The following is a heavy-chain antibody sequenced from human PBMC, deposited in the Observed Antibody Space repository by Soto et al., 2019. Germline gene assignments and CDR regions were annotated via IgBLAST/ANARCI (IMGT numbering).Heavy chain of an antibody. CDR1: GESFSDSY. CDR3: AGLRGYYWYMDV. Sequence: QVQLQQWGAGLLKPSETLSLTCGVSGESFSDSYWTWIRQPPGKGLEWIGEINHSGNTKYNPSLKSRVTTSVDTSKHEFSLRLRSLTAADTAVYYCAGLRGYYWYMDVWGKGTTVIVSS. V-gene: IGHV4-34*01. J-gene: IGHJ6*03. CDR2: INHSGNT.